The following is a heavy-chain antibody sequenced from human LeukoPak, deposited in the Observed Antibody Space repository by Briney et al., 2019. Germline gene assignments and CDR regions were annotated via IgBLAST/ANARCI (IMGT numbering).Heavy chain of an antibody. V-gene: IGHV3-30*03. CDR1: GFTFSNYA. J-gene: IGHJ3*01. CDR2: ISYDGNSQ. D-gene: IGHD4-11*01. CDR3: ARDWYNNSDAFDL. Sequence: GGSLRLSCAASGFTFSNYAIHWVRQAPGRGLEWVAAISYDGNSQHYGAPVKGRFTIFRDNSKNTVYLQMNSLRAEDTAVYYCARDWYNNSDAFDLWGQGTMVTVSS.